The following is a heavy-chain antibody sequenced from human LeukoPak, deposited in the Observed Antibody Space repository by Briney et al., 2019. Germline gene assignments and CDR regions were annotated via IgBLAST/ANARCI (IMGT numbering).Heavy chain of an antibody. Sequence: GGSLRLSCAASGFTFSSYGMHWVRQAPGKGLEWVAVIWYDGNNKYYADSVKGRFTISRDNSKNTLYLQMNSLRAEDTAVYYCARDSSAYNSGWYNYWGQGTLVTVSS. J-gene: IGHJ4*02. D-gene: IGHD6-19*01. CDR3: ARDSSAYNSGWYNY. CDR2: IWYDGNNK. CDR1: GFTFSSYG. V-gene: IGHV3-33*01.